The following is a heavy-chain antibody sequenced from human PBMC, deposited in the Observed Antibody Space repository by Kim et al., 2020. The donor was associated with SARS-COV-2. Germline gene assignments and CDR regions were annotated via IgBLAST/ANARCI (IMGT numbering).Heavy chain of an antibody. CDR1: GYTFTGYY. D-gene: IGHD2-2*01. J-gene: IGHJ6*02. V-gene: IGHV1-2*02. CDR2: INPNSGGT. Sequence: ASVKVSCKASGYTFTGYYMHWVRQAPGQGLEWMGWINPNSGGTNYAQKFQGRVTMTRDTSISTAYMELSRLRSDDTAVYYCATPAVVVPAAINGGQPPPNYYYYGMDVWGQGTTVTVSS. CDR3: ATPAVVVPAAINGGQPPPNYYYYGMDV.